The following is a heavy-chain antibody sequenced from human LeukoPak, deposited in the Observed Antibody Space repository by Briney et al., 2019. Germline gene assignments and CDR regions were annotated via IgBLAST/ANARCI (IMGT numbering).Heavy chain of an antibody. CDR3: ARGRPHGIDY. CDR2: FSGGGDS. CDR1: GFTSGIYA. Sequence: PGGSLILSCAASGFTSGIYAMSWVRQAPGKGLEWVSAFSGGGDSFYADSVKGRFIISRDNAKNALYLQMNSLRVEDTAVYYCARGRPHGIDYWGQGTLVTVSS. V-gene: IGHV3-23*01. J-gene: IGHJ4*02. D-gene: IGHD2-15*01.